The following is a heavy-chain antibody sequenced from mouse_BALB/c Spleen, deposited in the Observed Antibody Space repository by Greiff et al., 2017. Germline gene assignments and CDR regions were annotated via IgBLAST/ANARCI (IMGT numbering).Heavy chain of an antibody. CDR1: GFTFSDYY. V-gene: IGHV5-4*02. J-gene: IGHJ1*01. CDR2: ISDGGSYT. D-gene: IGHD2-4*01. Sequence: VQLQESGGGLVKPGGSLKLSCAASGFTFSDYYMYWVRQTPEKRLEWVATISDGGSYTYYPDSVKGRFTISRDNAKNNLYLQMSSLKSEDTAMYYCARGDYDGYFDVWGAGTTVTVSS. CDR3: ARGDYDGYFDV.